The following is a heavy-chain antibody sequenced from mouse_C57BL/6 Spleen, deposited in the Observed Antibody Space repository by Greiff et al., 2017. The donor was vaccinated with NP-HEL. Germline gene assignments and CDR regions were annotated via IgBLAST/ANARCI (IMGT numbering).Heavy chain of an antibody. CDR2: ISDGGSYT. V-gene: IGHV5-4*01. D-gene: IGHD1-1*01. CDR1: GFTFSSYA. Sequence: DVMLVESGGGLVKPGGSLKLSCAASGFTFSSYAMSWVRQTPEKRLEWVATISDGGSYTYYPDNVKGRFTISRDNAKNNLYLQMSHLKSEDTAMYYCARDRFITTVVATWWYFDVWGTGTTVTVSS. CDR3: ARDRFITTVVATWWYFDV. J-gene: IGHJ1*03.